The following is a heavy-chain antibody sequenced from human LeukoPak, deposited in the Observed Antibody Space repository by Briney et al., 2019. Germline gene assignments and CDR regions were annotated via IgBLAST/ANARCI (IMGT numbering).Heavy chain of an antibody. CDR3: AKNWNYDY. J-gene: IGHJ4*02. CDR2: ISGSGDST. CDR1: GFTFSSYA. Sequence: GGSLRLSCEASGFTFSSYAMSWVRQAPGKGLEWVSVISGSGDSTYYADSVEGRCTISRDNSNNTLYLQMNSLRAEDTAVYYCAKNWNYDYWGQGTLVTVSS. V-gene: IGHV3-23*01. D-gene: IGHD1-7*01.